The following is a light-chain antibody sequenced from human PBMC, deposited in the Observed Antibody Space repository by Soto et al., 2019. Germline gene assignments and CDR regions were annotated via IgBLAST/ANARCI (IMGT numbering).Light chain of an antibody. CDR2: DAS. CDR1: QSVSSY. CDR3: QQYNNWPPWT. J-gene: IGKJ1*01. V-gene: IGKV3-11*01. Sequence: IVLTQSPATLALSPGERATLSCRASQSVSSYLAWYQQKPGQAPRLLLYDASNRATGIPARFSGRGSGTEFTLTISSLQSEDFAVYYCQQYNNWPPWTFGQGTKVDNK.